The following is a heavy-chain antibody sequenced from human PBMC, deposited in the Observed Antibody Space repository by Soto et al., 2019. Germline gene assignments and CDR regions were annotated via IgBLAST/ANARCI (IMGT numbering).Heavy chain of an antibody. CDR1: GFTFGDYA. CDR2: IRSKAYGGTT. V-gene: IGHV3-49*03. CDR3: TRDTYSSSFVY. D-gene: IGHD6-13*01. Sequence: GGSLRLSCTASGFTFGDYAMSWFRQAPGKGLEWVGFIRSKAYGGTTEYAASVKGRFTISRDDSKSIAYLQMNSLKTEDTAVYYCTRDTYSSSFVYWGQGTLVTVSS. J-gene: IGHJ4*02.